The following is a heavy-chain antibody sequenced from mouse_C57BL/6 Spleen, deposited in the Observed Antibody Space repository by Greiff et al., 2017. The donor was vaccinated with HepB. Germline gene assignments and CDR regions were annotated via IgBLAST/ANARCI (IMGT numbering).Heavy chain of an antibody. CDR1: GYTFTDYY. J-gene: IGHJ2*01. Sequence: VQLQQSGAELVRPGASVKLSCKASGYTFTDYYINWVKQRPGQGLEWIARIYPGSGNTYYNEKFKGKATLTAEKSSSTAYMQLSSLTSEDSAVYFCAKEGIYDGYYGYYFDYWGQGTTLTVSS. D-gene: IGHD2-3*01. CDR2: IYPGSGNT. V-gene: IGHV1-76*01. CDR3: AKEGIYDGYYGYYFDY.